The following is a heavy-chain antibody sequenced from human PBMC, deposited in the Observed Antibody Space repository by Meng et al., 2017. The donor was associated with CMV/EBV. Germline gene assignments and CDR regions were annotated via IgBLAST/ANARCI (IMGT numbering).Heavy chain of an antibody. CDR3: ARDQIPGYYYDSSGYPEYWYFDL. CDR1: GFPFSSYS. D-gene: IGHD3-22*01. J-gene: IGHJ2*01. Sequence: EVQLVESGGXLVKPGGSXRLSCAASGFPFSSYSMNWVRQAPGKGLEWVSSISSSSSYIYYADSVKGRFTISRDNAKNSLYLQMNSLRAEDTAVYYCARDQIPGYYYDSSGYPEYWYFDLWGRGTLVTVSS. CDR2: ISSSSSYI. V-gene: IGHV3-21*01.